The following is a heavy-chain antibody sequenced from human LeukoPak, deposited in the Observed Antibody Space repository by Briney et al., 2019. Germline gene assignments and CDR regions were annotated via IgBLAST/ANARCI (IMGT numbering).Heavy chain of an antibody. Sequence: EASVKVSCKASGYTFTSYGISWVRQAPGQGLEWMGWISAYNGNTNYAQKLQGRVTMTTDTSTSTAYMELRSLRSDDTAVYYCARDLGWRDSSGSSDYWGQGTLVPVSS. CDR2: ISAYNGNT. CDR1: GYTFTSYG. V-gene: IGHV1-18*01. D-gene: IGHD3-22*01. J-gene: IGHJ4*02. CDR3: ARDLGWRDSSGSSDY.